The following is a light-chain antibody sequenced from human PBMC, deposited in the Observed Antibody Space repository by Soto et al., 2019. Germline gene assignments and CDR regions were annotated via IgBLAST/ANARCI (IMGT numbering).Light chain of an antibody. CDR1: QSISSW. CDR2: DAS. CDR3: QQYHSYSCA. V-gene: IGKV1-5*01. J-gene: IGKJ1*01. Sequence: DIQMTQSPSTLSASVGDRVTITCRASQSISSWLAWYQQKPGKAPKLLIYDASSLESGVPSRFSGSGSLTGLTCNIDSLPSTHSEHYGRQQYHSYSCAFGQGAKV.